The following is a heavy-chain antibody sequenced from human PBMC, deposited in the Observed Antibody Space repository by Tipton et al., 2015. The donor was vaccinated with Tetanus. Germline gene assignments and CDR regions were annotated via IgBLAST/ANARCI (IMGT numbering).Heavy chain of an antibody. J-gene: IGHJ4*02. V-gene: IGHV4-39*02. Sequence: LVKPTETLSLTCTVSGASISNNFFYWGWIRQSPGRGLEWIGTIHFGGDTAYNPSLRSRVTISVDTSRNHVSLKMTSVTAADTALYYCSSGSGTAISEDWGQGTLVTVSS. CDR3: SSGSGTAISED. CDR2: IHFGGDT. D-gene: IGHD1-7*01. CDR1: GASISNNFFY.